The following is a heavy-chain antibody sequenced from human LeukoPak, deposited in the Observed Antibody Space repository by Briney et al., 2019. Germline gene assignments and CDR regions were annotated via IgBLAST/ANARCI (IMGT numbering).Heavy chain of an antibody. V-gene: IGHV4-59*01. J-gene: IGHJ6*03. D-gene: IGHD3-10*01. CDR2: VYSSKNT. CDR3: TRGTTLVRGVLRAYYYYYMDV. CDR1: GGPTLNYY. Sequence: SETLSLTCTVSGGPTLNYYWSWIGQPPGGGLEWIGYVYSSKNTNYNPSLKSRVTISVDTSKTQISLKLTSVTAADTAVYYCTRGTTLVRGVLRAYYYYYMDVWGKGTTVTVSS.